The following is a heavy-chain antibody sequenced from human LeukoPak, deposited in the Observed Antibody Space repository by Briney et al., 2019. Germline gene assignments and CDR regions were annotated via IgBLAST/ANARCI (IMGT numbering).Heavy chain of an antibody. D-gene: IGHD5-18*01. Sequence: PSGTLSVTCTVSGGSISSYFWTWVRQPPGRGREWIGHIYYSGSTNYNPSLKSRVTISVDTSKNQFSLKLNSVTAADTAVYYCAREGGTNNYGPIDTWGQGTLVTVSS. CDR3: AREGGTNNYGPIDT. V-gene: IGHV4-59*01. CDR1: GGSISSYF. CDR2: IYYSGST. J-gene: IGHJ5*02.